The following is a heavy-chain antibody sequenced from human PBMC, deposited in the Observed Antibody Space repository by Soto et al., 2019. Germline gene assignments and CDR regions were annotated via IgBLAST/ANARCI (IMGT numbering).Heavy chain of an antibody. J-gene: IGHJ5*02. Sequence: SETLSLTCTVSGGSIRSYYWSWTRQPPGKGLEWIGYIYYSGTTNYNPSLKSRVTMSVDTSKNQLSLRLSSVTTADTAVYYCARTHDVYDNTARRGFDPWGQGTLVTVSS. V-gene: IGHV4-59*01. CDR1: GGSIRSYY. D-gene: IGHD3-22*01. CDR2: IYYSGTT. CDR3: ARTHDVYDNTARRGFDP.